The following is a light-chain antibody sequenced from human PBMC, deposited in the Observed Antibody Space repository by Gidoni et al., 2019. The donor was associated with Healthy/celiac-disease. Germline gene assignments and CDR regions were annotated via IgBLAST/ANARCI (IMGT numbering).Light chain of an antibody. CDR3: QQRSNWPPKLT. J-gene: IGKJ4*01. CDR2: DAS. V-gene: IGKV3-11*01. Sequence: EIVLTQSPATLSLSPGERATLSCRASQSVSSYLAWYQQKPGQAPRLLIYDASNRATGIPARFSGSGSGTDFTLIISSLETEDFAVYYCQQRSNWPPKLTFGGGTKVEIK. CDR1: QSVSSY.